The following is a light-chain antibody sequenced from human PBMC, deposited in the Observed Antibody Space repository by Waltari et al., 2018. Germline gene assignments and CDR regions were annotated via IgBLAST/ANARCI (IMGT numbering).Light chain of an antibody. Sequence: QSALTQPASVSGSPGQSITISCTGTRSDVGGYNYVSWYQQHPGKAPKYMIYDVSKRPSGVSNRFSGSKSGNTASLTISGLQAEDEADYYCSSYTTSTTLGVFGTGTKVTVL. CDR2: DVS. CDR3: SSYTTSTTLGV. J-gene: IGLJ1*01. CDR1: RSDVGGYNY. V-gene: IGLV2-14*03.